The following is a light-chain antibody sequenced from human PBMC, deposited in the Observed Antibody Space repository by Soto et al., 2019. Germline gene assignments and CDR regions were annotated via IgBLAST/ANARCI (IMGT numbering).Light chain of an antibody. CDR1: SSDVGGYNY. V-gene: IGLV2-14*01. CDR2: DVS. Sequence: QSALTQPASVSGSPGQSITISCTGTSSDVGGYNYVSWYQQHPGKAPKLMIYDVSNRPSGVSNRFSGSKSSNTASLTISGLQAEDEAEYYCSSYTSSSTLEYVFGTGTKVTVL. J-gene: IGLJ1*01. CDR3: SSYTSSSTLEYV.